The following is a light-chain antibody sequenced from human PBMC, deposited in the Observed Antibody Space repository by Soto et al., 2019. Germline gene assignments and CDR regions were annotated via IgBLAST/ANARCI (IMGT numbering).Light chain of an antibody. CDR2: EVS. V-gene: IGLV2-14*03. CDR1: SSDVGGYNY. CDR3: RSYTSTTSSV. Sequence: QSALTQPASVSGSPGQSITISCTGTSSDVGGYNYVSWYQQHPGKGPKLMIYEVSNRPSGVSKSFSGSMSGKTATLTISGLPVEEGPDDHCRSYTSTTSSVFGPGTKV. J-gene: IGLJ1*01.